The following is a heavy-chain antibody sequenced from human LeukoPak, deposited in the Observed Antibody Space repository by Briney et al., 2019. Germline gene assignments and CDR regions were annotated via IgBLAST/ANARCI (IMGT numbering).Heavy chain of an antibody. CDR3: ARTTVVTFGSSFTWYFDL. Sequence: PSETLSLTCTVSGGSITSRTFYWGWIRQPPGKGLEWIGNIYYSGSTNYNPSLKSRVTTSVDTSKNQFSLKLSSVTAADTAVYYCARTTVVTFGSSFTWYFDLWGRGTLVTVSS. CDR2: IYYSGST. V-gene: IGHV4-39*07. D-gene: IGHD4-23*01. CDR1: GGSITSRTFY. J-gene: IGHJ2*01.